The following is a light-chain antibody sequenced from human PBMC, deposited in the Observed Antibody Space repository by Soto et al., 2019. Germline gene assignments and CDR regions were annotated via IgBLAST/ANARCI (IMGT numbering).Light chain of an antibody. V-gene: IGKV3-20*01. CDR2: GAS. CDR3: QQYGSSRT. CDR1: QSVSSSY. Sequence: ESVLTQSPGTLSLSPGERATLSCRASQSVSSSYLAWYQQKPGQAPRLLIYGASSRATGIPDRFSGSGSGTDFTLTISRLEPEDFAVSYCQQYGSSRTFGQGTKVDIK. J-gene: IGKJ1*01.